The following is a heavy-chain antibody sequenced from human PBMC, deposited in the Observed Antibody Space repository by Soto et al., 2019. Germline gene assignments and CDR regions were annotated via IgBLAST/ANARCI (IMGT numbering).Heavy chain of an antibody. CDR3: AVYSGYAFDY. J-gene: IGHJ4*02. V-gene: IGHV1-18*01. D-gene: IGHD3-22*01. CDR1: GFTFTSYS. CDR2: ISASNGNT. Sequence: QVQLVQSGAEVKKPGASVKVSCKTSGFTFTSYSILWVRQAPGQGLERMGWISASNGNTKYAQNHQGRVTMTTDTSTSTAYMELMSLRSDDTAVYYCAVYSGYAFDYRGQGTLVTVST.